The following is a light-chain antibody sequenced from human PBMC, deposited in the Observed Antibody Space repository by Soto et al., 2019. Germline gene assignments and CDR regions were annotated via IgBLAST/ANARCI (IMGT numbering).Light chain of an antibody. CDR2: DAS. Sequence: EIVLTQSPATLSLSPGEGATLSCRASQSVSSLLAWYQQKPGQAPRLLIYDASNRATGIPARFSGSGSGTDFTLTISSLEPEDFALYYCQQRDKWPYTFGQGTKLEIK. J-gene: IGKJ2*01. CDR1: QSVSSL. V-gene: IGKV3-11*01. CDR3: QQRDKWPYT.